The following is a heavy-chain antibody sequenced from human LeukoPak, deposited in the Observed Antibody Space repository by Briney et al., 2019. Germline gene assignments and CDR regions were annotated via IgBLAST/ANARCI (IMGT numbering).Heavy chain of an antibody. CDR2: INHSGST. CDR3: ARVDTAMVFNWFDP. Sequence: SETLSLTCAVYGGSFSGYYWSWIRQPPGKGLEWIGEINHSGSTNYNPSLKSRVTISVDTSKNQFSLKLSSVTAADTAVYYCARVDTAMVFNWFDPWGQGTLVTVSS. J-gene: IGHJ5*02. V-gene: IGHV4-34*01. CDR1: GGSFSGYY. D-gene: IGHD5-18*01.